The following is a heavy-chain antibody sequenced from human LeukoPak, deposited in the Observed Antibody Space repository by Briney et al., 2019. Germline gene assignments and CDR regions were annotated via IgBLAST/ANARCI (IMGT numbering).Heavy chain of an antibody. Sequence: GGSLRLSCAAFGFTFSTYCMHWVRQAPGKGPMWVSRICPDGTVTNYADSVKARFIISRDNARNTVYLQMNSLRVEDTAVYYCVRDFRSADYWGQGTLVTVSS. J-gene: IGHJ4*02. CDR2: ICPDGTVT. CDR3: VRDFRSADY. V-gene: IGHV3-74*01. CDR1: GFTFSTYC.